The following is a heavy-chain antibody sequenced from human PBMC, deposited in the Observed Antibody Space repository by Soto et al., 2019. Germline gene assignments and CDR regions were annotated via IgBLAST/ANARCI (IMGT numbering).Heavy chain of an antibody. CDR3: ARRAETNGWNGFGADKYYFDF. D-gene: IGHD1-1*01. CDR2: MNPNTGNS. V-gene: IGHV1-8*01. J-gene: IGHJ4*02. CDR1: GYTFTSYD. Sequence: QVQLVQSGAEVRKPGASVKVSCEASGYTFTSYDIYWVRQATGQGLEWMGWMNPNTGNSGYAQKFQGRVTMTSDTSISTAHMQLSSLRSEYTSVYYCARRAETNGWNGFGADKYYFDFWGQVNLVTVSS.